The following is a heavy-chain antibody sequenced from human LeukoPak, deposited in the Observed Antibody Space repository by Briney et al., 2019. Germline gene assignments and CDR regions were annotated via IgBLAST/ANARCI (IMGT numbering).Heavy chain of an antibody. CDR3: AKVWATYYFDY. CDR1: GFTVSSNY. V-gene: IGHV3-23*01. D-gene: IGHD5-12*01. Sequence: PGGSLRLSCAASGFTVSSNYMSWVRQAPGKGLEWVSAISGSGGTTYYADSVKGRFTISRDNSKNTLFLQMNSLRAEDTAVYYCAKVWATYYFDYWGQGTLVTVSS. J-gene: IGHJ4*02. CDR2: ISGSGGTT.